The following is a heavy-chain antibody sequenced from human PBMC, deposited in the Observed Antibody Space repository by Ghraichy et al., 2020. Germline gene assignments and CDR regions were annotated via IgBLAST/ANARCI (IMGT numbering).Heavy chain of an antibody. CDR2: ISGSGGST. J-gene: IGHJ4*02. D-gene: IGHD3-22*01. Sequence: GESLNISCAASGFTFNTYAMSWVRQAPGKGLEWVSVISGSGGSTYYVDSVKGRFTISRDNSKNTLYLQMISLRAEDTAVYYCAKDHRYYDDYYFDYWGQGTLVTVSS. CDR1: GFTFNTYA. V-gene: IGHV3-23*01. CDR3: AKDHRYYDDYYFDY.